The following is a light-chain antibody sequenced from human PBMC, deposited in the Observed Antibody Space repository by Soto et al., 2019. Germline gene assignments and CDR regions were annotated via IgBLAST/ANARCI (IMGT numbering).Light chain of an antibody. Sequence: QSALTQPASVSGSPGQSITISCTGANSDVGRYNLLSWYQQRPGKAPQLIIYEADKRPSGVSNRFSGSKSGNTASLTISGLQADDEADYHCCSYGGYSTFVIFGGGTKVTVL. CDR2: EAD. J-gene: IGLJ2*01. CDR1: NSDVGRYNL. V-gene: IGLV2-23*02. CDR3: CSYGGYSTFVI.